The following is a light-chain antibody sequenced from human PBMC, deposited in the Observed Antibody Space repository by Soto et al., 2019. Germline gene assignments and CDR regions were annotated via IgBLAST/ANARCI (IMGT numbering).Light chain of an antibody. CDR3: QQTKSYPST. Sequence: AIQLTQSPSSLSASVGDRVTITCRASQDISSSLAWYQQKAGKAPKLLIYGASILQSGVPSGFSGSGFATDFTLTISSLRAEDFAIYFCQQTKSYPSTFGGVTRVEI. J-gene: IGKJ4*01. CDR1: QDISSS. CDR2: GAS. V-gene: IGKV1-13*02.